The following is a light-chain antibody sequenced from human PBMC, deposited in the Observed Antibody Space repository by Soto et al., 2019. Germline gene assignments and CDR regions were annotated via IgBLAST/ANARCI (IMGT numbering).Light chain of an antibody. Sequence: QSALTQPASVSGSPGQSITISCTGTISDVGGYNYVSWYQKHPGKAPKLMIYDVSNRPSGVSNRLSGSKSGNTASLTISGLQAEDEADYYCSSYTSSSTNVFGTGTKVTVL. CDR1: ISDVGGYNY. V-gene: IGLV2-14*01. CDR3: SSYTSSSTNV. CDR2: DVS. J-gene: IGLJ1*01.